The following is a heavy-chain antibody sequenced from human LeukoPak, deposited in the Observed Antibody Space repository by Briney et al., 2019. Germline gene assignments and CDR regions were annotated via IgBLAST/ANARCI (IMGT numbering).Heavy chain of an antibody. J-gene: IGHJ4*02. Sequence: PSETLSLTCTVSGDSISGYYWSWIRQPPGKGLEWIGYIYYSGSTHYNPSLKSRVTISVDTSKNQFSLKLSSVTAADTAVYYCAREVAVAGSLWDYWGQGTLVTVSS. V-gene: IGHV4-59*01. CDR3: AREVAVAGSLWDY. D-gene: IGHD6-19*01. CDR2: IYYSGST. CDR1: GDSISGYY.